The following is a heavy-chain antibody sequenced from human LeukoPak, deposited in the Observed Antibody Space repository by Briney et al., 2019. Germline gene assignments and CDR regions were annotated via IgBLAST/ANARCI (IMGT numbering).Heavy chain of an antibody. V-gene: IGHV4-39*01. J-gene: IGHJ4*02. D-gene: IGHD1-26*01. Sequence: PSETLSLTCTVSGGSISSNNYYWGWIRQPPGKRLEWIGAVFYTGSTYYNPSVKSRVTISVDTSKNQFSLKLSSVTAADTAVYYCARSDPRIVGVPDYWGQGTLVTVSS. CDR3: ARSDPRIVGVPDY. CDR2: VFYTGST. CDR1: GGSISSNNYY.